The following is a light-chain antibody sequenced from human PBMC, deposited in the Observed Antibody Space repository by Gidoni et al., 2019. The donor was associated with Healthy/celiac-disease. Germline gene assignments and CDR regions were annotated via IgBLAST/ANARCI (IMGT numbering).Light chain of an antibody. CDR2: GKS. Sequence: QSVLTQPPSVSGPPGQWVSISCTGSSSNIGAGYDVPCYQQLPGTAPKLLIYGKSNRPSGVPDRFSGSKSGTSASLAITGLQAEDEADYYCQSYDSSLSGVVFGGGTKLTVL. CDR1: SSNIGAGYD. V-gene: IGLV1-40*01. CDR3: QSYDSSLSGVV. J-gene: IGLJ2*01.